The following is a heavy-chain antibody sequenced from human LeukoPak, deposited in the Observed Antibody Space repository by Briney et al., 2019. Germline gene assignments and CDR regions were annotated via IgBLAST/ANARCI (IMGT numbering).Heavy chain of an antibody. J-gene: IGHJ4*02. CDR2: ISSSSSYR. D-gene: IGHD3-9*01. Sequence: GGSLRLSCAASGFTLSSYSMNWVRQAPGKGLEWVSSISSSSSYRYYADSVKGRFTISRDNAKNSLYLQMNSLRAEDTAVYYCARVPDYDILTGIDYWGQGTLVTVSS. CDR1: GFTLSSYS. V-gene: IGHV3-21*01. CDR3: ARVPDYDILTGIDY.